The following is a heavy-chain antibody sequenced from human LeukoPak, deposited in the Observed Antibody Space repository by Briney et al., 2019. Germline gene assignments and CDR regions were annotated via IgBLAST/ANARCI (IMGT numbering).Heavy chain of an antibody. CDR2: ISYDGRNK. D-gene: IGHD1-14*01. J-gene: IGHJ4*02. Sequence: WIRQPPGKGLEWVAVISYDGRNKYYTDSVKGRFPISRDNSKNTLYLQMNSLRAEDTAVYYCARNFNHFDYWGQGTLVTVSS. V-gene: IGHV3-30*04. CDR3: ARNFNHFDY.